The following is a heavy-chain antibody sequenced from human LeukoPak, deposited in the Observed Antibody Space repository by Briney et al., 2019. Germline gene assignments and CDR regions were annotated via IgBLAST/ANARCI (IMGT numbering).Heavy chain of an antibody. J-gene: IGHJ4*02. CDR3: ARQERDYDILTGYPESGYFDY. Sequence: SETLSLTCAVYGGSFSGYYWSWIRQPPGKGLEWIGEINHSGSTYYNPSLKSRVTISVDTSKNQFSLKLSSVTAADTAVYYCARQERDYDILTGYPESGYFDYWGQGTLVTVSS. CDR2: INHSGST. V-gene: IGHV4-34*01. CDR1: GGSFSGYY. D-gene: IGHD3-9*01.